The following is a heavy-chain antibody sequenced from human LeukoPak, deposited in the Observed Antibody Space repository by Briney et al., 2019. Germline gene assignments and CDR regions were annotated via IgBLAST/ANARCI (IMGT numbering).Heavy chain of an antibody. D-gene: IGHD2-2*01. V-gene: IGHV3-74*01. CDR1: GFTFSSYW. CDR2: INRDGRSK. J-gene: IGHJ5*02. Sequence: PGGSLRLSCAASGFTFSSYWMHWVRQAPGEGLVWVSHINRDGRSKKYAVSVKGRFTIYRDNAKNTVYLQMNSLRAEDTAVYYFARAGSTYCSSTSCLSWFDPWGQGTLVTVSS. CDR3: ARAGSTYCSSTSCLSWFDP.